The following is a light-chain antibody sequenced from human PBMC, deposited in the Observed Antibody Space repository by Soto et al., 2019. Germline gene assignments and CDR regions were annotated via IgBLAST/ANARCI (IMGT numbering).Light chain of an antibody. Sequence: EIVMTLSPATPSVSPGERATLSCRASQSVSSYLAWYQQKPGQATRLLNYGASTKATGIPGRFSGSGSRTLFTLTISRLQSEDFAVYYCQQYNNWPLTFGQGTKVDIK. CDR3: QQYNNWPLT. J-gene: IGKJ1*01. CDR2: GAS. CDR1: QSVSSY. V-gene: IGKV3-15*01.